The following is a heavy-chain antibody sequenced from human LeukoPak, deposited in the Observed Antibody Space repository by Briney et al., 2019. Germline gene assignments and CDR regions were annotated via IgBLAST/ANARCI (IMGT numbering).Heavy chain of an antibody. V-gene: IGHV1-8*01. CDR1: GYTFTSYD. CDR2: MNPNSGNT. J-gene: IGHJ4*02. CDR3: ARVHLGEWLAYGDY. D-gene: IGHD3-3*01. Sequence: ASVKVSCKASGYTFTSYDINWVRQAAGQGLEWMGWMNPNSGNTGYAQKFQGRVTMTRNTSISTAYMELSSLRSEDTAVYYCARVHLGEWLAYGDYWGQGTLVTVSS.